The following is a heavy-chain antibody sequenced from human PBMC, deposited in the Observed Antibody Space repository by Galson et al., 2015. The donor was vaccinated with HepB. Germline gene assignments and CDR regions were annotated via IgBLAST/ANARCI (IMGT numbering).Heavy chain of an antibody. CDR3: ARFDYGGNSGVSFVDY. CDR1: GYTFTGYY. CDR2: INPNSGGT. D-gene: IGHD4-23*01. J-gene: IGHJ4*02. Sequence: SVKVSCKASGYTFTGYYMHWVRQAPGQGLEWMGWINPNSGGTNYAQKFQGRVTMTRDTSISTAYMELGRLRSDDTAVYYCARFDYGGNSGVSFVDYWGQGTLVTVSS. V-gene: IGHV1-2*02.